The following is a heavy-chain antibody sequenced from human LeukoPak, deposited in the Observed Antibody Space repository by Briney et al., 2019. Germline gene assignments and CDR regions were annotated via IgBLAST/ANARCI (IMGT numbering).Heavy chain of an antibody. CDR1: GFTFDDYV. J-gene: IGHJ4*02. CDR3: AKDSPRFGGFDY. V-gene: IGHV3-43D*03. D-gene: IGHD3-10*01. Sequence: TGGSLRLSCAASGFTFDDYVMHWVRQAPGKGLEWVSLISWDGGSTYYADSVKGRFTISRDNSKNSLYLQMNSLRAEDTALYYCAKDSPRFGGFDYWGQGTLVTVSS. CDR2: ISWDGGST.